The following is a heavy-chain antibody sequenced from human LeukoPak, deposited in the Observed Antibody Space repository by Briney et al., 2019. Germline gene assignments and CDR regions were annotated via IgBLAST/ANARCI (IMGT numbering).Heavy chain of an antibody. V-gene: IGHV4-34*01. CDR1: GGSFSGYY. J-gene: IGHJ4*02. Sequence: PSETLSLTCAVYGGSFSGYYWSWIRQPPGKGLEWLGEINHSGSTNYNPPLKSRVTISVDTSKNQFSLKLSSVTAADTAVYYCASSLYYYDPHSIHNWGQGTLVTVSS. D-gene: IGHD3-22*01. CDR3: ASSLYYYDPHSIHN. CDR2: INHSGST.